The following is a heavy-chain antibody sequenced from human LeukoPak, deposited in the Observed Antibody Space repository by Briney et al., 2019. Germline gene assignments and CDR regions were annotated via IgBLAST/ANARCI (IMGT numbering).Heavy chain of an antibody. CDR3: ARVLIVATIVYFDY. CDR1: GFTFTSYA. CDR2: ISGGGGST. D-gene: IGHD5-12*01. V-gene: IGHV3-23*01. J-gene: IGHJ4*02. Sequence: GGSLRLSCAASGFTFTSYAMSWVRQAPGKGLEWVSGISGGGGSTYYADSVRGRFTISRDTSKNSLYLQMNSLRAEDTAVYYCARVLIVATIVYFDYWGQGTLVTVSS.